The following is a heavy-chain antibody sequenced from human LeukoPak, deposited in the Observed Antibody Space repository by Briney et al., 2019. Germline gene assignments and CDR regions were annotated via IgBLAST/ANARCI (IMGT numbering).Heavy chain of an antibody. CDR1: GFTFDDYA. D-gene: IGHD6-19*01. CDR3: AKDLNSGWYLAADFQH. Sequence: GGSLRLSCAASGFTFDDYAMHWVRQAPGKGLEWVSLISGDGGSTYYADSVKGRFTISRDNSKNTLYLQMNSLRAEDTAVYYCAKDLNSGWYLAADFQHWGQGTLVTVSS. J-gene: IGHJ1*01. CDR2: ISGDGGST. V-gene: IGHV3-43*02.